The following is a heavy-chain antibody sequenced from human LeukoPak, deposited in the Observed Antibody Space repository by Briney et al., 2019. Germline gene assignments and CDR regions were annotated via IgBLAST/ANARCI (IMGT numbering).Heavy chain of an antibody. CDR3: ARATCGGDCYSFYYYGMDV. CDR1: GFTVSSNY. J-gene: IGHJ6*02. D-gene: IGHD2-21*02. Sequence: GGSLRLSCAASGFTVSSNYMSWVRQAPGKGLEWVSVIYSGGSTYYADSVKGRFTISRDNSKNTLYLQMNSLRAEDTAVYYCARATCGGDCYSFYYYGMDVWGQGTTVTVSS. V-gene: IGHV3-53*01. CDR2: IYSGGST.